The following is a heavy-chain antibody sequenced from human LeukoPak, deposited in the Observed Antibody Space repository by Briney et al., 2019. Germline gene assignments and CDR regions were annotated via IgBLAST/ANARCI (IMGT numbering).Heavy chain of an antibody. V-gene: IGHV4-34*01. D-gene: IGHD1-14*01. Sequence: SETLSLTCAISGGSFDGYSWSWIRQSPGEGLEWIGEINLGGSTNYNPSLKSRVTMTIDTSKREVSLKLTSVTAADTSIYFCSTSTKVVRPDSWDSWGRGTLVSVSS. J-gene: IGHJ4*02. CDR3: STSTKVVRPDSWDS. CDR1: GGSFDGYS. CDR2: INLGGST.